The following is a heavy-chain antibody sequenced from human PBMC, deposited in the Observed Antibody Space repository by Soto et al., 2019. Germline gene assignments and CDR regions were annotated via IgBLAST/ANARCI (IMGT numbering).Heavy chain of an antibody. CDR2: ISSSSSYI. J-gene: IGHJ5*02. D-gene: IGHD6-13*01. CDR3: AREEEGYSSSWYGAQTTRRLNWFDP. Sequence: GGSLRLSCAASGFTFSSYSMNWVRQAPGKGLEWVSSISSSSSYIYYADSVKGRFTISRDNAKNSLYLQMNSLRAEDTAVYYCAREEEGYSSSWYGAQTTRRLNWFDPWGQGTLVTVSS. V-gene: IGHV3-21*01. CDR1: GFTFSSYS.